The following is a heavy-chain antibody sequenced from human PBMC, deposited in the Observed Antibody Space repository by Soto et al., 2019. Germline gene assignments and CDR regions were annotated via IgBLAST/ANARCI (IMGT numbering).Heavy chain of an antibody. D-gene: IGHD3-3*01. V-gene: IGHV3-30*03. CDR3: AGYDFWSGSTPRNY. Sequence: PGGSLRLSCAASGINFTNSGFHWVRQAPGKGLEWLAVVSYDGSNEYYADSVKGRFTISRDNSKNTLYLQMNSLRGEDSAVYYCAGYDFWSGSTPRNYWGRGALVTVSS. CDR2: VSYDGSNE. CDR1: GINFTNSG. J-gene: IGHJ4*02.